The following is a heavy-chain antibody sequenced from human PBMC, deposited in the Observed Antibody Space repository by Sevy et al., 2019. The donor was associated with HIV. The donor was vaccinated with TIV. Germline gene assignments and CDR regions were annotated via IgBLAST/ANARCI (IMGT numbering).Heavy chain of an antibody. CDR2: IRGKRNGETK. J-gene: IGHJ6*02. CDR3: TRVEGAADWGMDV. Sequence: GGSLRLSCSPSGFIFGDYTVSWVRQAPGKGLEWIAFIRGKRNGETKEYAASVRGRFTISRDDSKSIGYLQMNSLKTEDTAVYYCTRVEGAADWGMDVWGQGTTVTVSS. D-gene: IGHD1-26*01. CDR1: GFIFGDYT. V-gene: IGHV3-49*04.